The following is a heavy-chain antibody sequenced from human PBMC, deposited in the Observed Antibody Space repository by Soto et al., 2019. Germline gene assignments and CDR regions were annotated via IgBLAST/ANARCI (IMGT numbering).Heavy chain of an antibody. D-gene: IGHD3-9*01. J-gene: IGHJ4*02. CDR2: IIPIFGTA. V-gene: IGHV1-69*01. CDR3: ARRYYDILTGYSESYYFAY. CDR1: GGTFSSYA. Sequence: QVQLVQSGAEVKKPGSSVKVSCKASGGTFSSYAISWVRQAPGQGLEWMGGIIPIFGTANYAQKFQGRVTITADESTSTAYMELSSLRSEDTAVYYCARRYYDILTGYSESYYFAYWGQGTLVTVSS.